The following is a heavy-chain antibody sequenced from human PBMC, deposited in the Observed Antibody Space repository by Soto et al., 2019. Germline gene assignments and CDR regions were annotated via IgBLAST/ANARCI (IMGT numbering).Heavy chain of an antibody. CDR3: QASTGAIFGVVTPYYYYYMDV. D-gene: IGHD3-3*01. J-gene: IGHJ6*03. CDR1: GFTFSDYY. Sequence: GGSLRLSCAASGFTFSDYYMSWIRQAPGKGLEWVSYISSSGSTIYYADSVKGRFTISRDNAKNSLYLQMNSLRAEDTAVYYCQASTGAIFGVVTPYYYYYMDVWGKGTTVTVSS. CDR2: ISSSGSTI. V-gene: IGHV3-11*01.